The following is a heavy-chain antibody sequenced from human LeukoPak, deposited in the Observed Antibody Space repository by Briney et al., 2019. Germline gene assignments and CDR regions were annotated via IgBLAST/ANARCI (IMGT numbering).Heavy chain of an antibody. CDR1: GYTFTGYY. Sequence: ASVKVSCKASGYTFTGYYMHWVRQAPGQGLEWMGRINPNSGGTNYAQKFQGRVTMTRDTSISTAYMELSSLRAYDTGVYCCARDFWSGYSYWGQGTMVTVSS. CDR2: INPNSGGT. CDR3: ARDFWSGYSY. D-gene: IGHD3-3*01. V-gene: IGHV1-2*05. J-gene: IGHJ4*02.